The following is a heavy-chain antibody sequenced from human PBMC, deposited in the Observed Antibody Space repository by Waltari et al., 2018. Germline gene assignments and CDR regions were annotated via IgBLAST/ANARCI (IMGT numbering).Heavy chain of an antibody. CDR3: ALGYFDWEREFDY. CDR2: ISYDGSNK. J-gene: IGHJ4*02. D-gene: IGHD3-9*01. V-gene: IGHV3-30-3*01. CDR1: GFTFSSYA. Sequence: QVQLVESGGGVVQPGRSLRLSCAASGFTFSSYAMHWVRQAPGKGLEVVAVISYDGSNKYYADSVKGRFTISRDNSKNTLYLQMNSLRAEDTAVYYCALGYFDWEREFDYWGQGTLVTVSS.